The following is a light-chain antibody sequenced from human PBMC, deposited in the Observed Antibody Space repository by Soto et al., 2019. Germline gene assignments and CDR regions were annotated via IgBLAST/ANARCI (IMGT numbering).Light chain of an antibody. V-gene: IGLV2-14*01. CDR3: NSYSTSSTLYV. Sequence: QSVLTQPASVSGSPGQSITISCTGTSGDVGGYNYVSWYQHHPGKAPKLMIYAVSNRPSGVSNRFSGSKSGNTASLTIPGLQAEDEADYYCNSYSTSSTLYVFGTGTKVTVL. CDR1: SGDVGGYNY. CDR2: AVS. J-gene: IGLJ1*01.